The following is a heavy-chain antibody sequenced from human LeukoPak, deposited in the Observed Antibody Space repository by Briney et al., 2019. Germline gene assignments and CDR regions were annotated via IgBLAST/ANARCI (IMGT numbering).Heavy chain of an antibody. Sequence: GGSLRLSCAASGFTFSNYAMSWVRQAPGKGLEWVSVMSSGGYSEYYSDSVRGRFTISRDNSKDTLYLQMNSLTAEDTAVYYCARGSPTTVTTAGFDYWGQGTLVTVSS. D-gene: IGHD4-17*01. CDR3: ARGSPTTVTTAGFDY. CDR2: MSSGGYSE. V-gene: IGHV3-23*01. CDR1: GFTFSNYA. J-gene: IGHJ4*02.